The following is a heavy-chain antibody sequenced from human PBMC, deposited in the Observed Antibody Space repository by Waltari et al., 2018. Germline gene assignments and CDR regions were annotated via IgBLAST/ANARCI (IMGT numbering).Heavy chain of an antibody. CDR3: ARDPPRFLEWFMPFDY. J-gene: IGHJ4*02. CDR2: INAGNGNT. V-gene: IGHV1-3*01. Sequence: QVQLVQSGAEVKKPGASVKVSCKASGYTFTSYAMHWVRKAPGQRLEWMGWINAGNGNTKYSQKFQGRVTITRDTSASTAYMELSSLRSEDTAVYYCARDPPRFLEWFMPFDYWGQGTLVTVSS. D-gene: IGHD3-3*01. CDR1: GYTFTSYA.